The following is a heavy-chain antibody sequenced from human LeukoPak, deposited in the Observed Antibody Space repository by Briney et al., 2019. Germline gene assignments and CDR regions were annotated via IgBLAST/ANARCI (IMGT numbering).Heavy chain of an antibody. J-gene: IGHJ6*02. D-gene: IGHD3-22*01. CDR2: ISYDGSNK. CDR1: GFTFSSYG. V-gene: IGHV3-30*18. CDR3: AKEQHYESSGYRPRRDYYYGMDV. Sequence: GGSLRLSCAASGFTFSSYGMHWVRQAPGKGLEWVAVISYDGSNKYYADSVKGRLTISRDNSKNTLYLQMNSLRAEDTAVYYCAKEQHYESSGYRPRRDYYYGMDVWGQGTTVTVSS.